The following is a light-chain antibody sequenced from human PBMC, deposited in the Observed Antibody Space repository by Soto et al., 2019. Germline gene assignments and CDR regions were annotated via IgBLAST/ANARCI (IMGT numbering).Light chain of an antibody. V-gene: IGLV1-44*01. Sequence: QSVLTQPPSASGTPGQRVTISCSGSSSDIGTSPVNWYQQLPGTAPKLIIYSNNQRPSGVPDRFSGSKSGTSASLAISGLQSEDEADYYCAAWDDSLNNYVFGIGTKLTVL. CDR1: SSDIGTSP. J-gene: IGLJ1*01. CDR2: SNN. CDR3: AAWDDSLNNYV.